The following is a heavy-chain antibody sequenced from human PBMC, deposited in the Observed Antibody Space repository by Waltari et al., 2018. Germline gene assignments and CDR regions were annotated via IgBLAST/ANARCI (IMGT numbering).Heavy chain of an antibody. CDR2: IYYSGST. Sequence: QVQLQESGPGLVKPSETLSLTCTVSGGSISSPYWSWIRQPPGKGLEWIGYIYYSGSTNYNPSLKSRVTISVDTSKNQFSLKLSSVTAADTAVYYCARARYCSGGSCYLGYYFDYWGQGTLVTVSS. CDR3: ARARYCSGGSCYLGYYFDY. CDR1: GGSISSPY. V-gene: IGHV4-59*11. D-gene: IGHD2-15*01. J-gene: IGHJ4*02.